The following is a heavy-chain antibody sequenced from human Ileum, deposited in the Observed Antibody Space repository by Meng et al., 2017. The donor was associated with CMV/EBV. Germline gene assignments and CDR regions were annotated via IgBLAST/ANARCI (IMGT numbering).Heavy chain of an antibody. CDR3: VRGWSSGP. CDR1: GFTFTSHW. V-gene: IGHV3-7*01. CDR2: IKQDGSEK. Sequence: GESLKISCAASGFTFTSHWMSWVRQAPGKGLEWVANIKQDGSEKNYVDSVKGRFTISRDDAKKSLFLQMNSLRDEDTAVYYCVRGWSSGPWGQGTLVTVSS. J-gene: IGHJ4*02. D-gene: IGHD2-8*02.